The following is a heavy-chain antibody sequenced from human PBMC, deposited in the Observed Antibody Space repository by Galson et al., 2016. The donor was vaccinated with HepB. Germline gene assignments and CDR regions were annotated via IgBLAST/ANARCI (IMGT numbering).Heavy chain of an antibody. V-gene: IGHV6-1*01. CDR2: TYYRSKWYN. CDR3: ARDLREALAGTGYYYYGLDV. J-gene: IGHJ6*02. D-gene: IGHD6-19*01. Sequence: CAISGDSVSSNSAAWNWIRQSPSRGLEWLGRTYYRSKWYNEYAVSVKSRITINPDTSKNQFSLQLNSVTPEDTAVYYCARDLREALAGTGYYYYGLDVWGQGTTVTVS. CDR1: GDSVSSNSAA.